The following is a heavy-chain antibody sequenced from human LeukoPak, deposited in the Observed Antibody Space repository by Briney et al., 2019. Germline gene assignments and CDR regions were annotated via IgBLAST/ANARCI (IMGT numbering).Heavy chain of an antibody. V-gene: IGHV4-4*07. Sequence: SETLSLTCTVSGGSISSYYWSWIRQPAGKGLEWIGRIYTSGSTNYNPSLKSRVAMSVDTSKNQFSLKLSSVTAADTAVYYCARDQGHYDIGDAFDIWGQGTMVTVSS. J-gene: IGHJ3*02. D-gene: IGHD3-9*01. CDR1: GGSISSYY. CDR2: IYTSGST. CDR3: ARDQGHYDIGDAFDI.